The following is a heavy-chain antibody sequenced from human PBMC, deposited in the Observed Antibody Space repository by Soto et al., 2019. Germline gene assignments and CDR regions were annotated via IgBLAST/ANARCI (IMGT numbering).Heavy chain of an antibody. CDR1: GGTFSSYA. Sequence: GASVKVSCKASGGTFSSYAISWVRQAPGQGLEWMGGIIPIFGTANYAQKFQGRVTITADKSMSTAYMELSSLRSEDTAVYYCARGNYYYDSSGYWRGHDWFDPWGQGTLVTVSS. V-gene: IGHV1-69*06. CDR2: IIPIFGTA. D-gene: IGHD3-22*01. CDR3: ARGNYYYDSSGYWRGHDWFDP. J-gene: IGHJ5*02.